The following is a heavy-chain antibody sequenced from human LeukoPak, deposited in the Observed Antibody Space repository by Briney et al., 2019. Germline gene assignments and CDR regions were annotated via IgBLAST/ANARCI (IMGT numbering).Heavy chain of an antibody. D-gene: IGHD5-24*01. J-gene: IGHJ4*02. CDR2: MNPNSGNT. CDR3: ARAQRNKRMAYYFDY. CDR1: GYTFTSYD. V-gene: IGHV1-8*03. Sequence: ASVKVSCKASGYTFTSYDINWVRQATGQGLEWMGWMNPNSGNTGYAQKFQGRVTITRNTSISTAYMELSSLRSEDTAVYYCARAQRNKRMAYYFDYWGQGTLVTVSS.